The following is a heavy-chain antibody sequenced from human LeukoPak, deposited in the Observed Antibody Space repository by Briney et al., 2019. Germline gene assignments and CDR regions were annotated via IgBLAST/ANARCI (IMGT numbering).Heavy chain of an antibody. CDR3: ARIGGGGPRQLWLRFNKDYFDY. V-gene: IGHV1-2*02. CDR1: GYTFTGYY. Sequence: GASVKVSCKASGYTFTGYYMHWVRQAPGQGLEWMGWINPNSGGTNYAQKFQGRVTMTRDTSISTAYMELSRLRSDDTAVYYCARIGGGGPRQLWLRFNKDYFDYWGQGTLVTVSS. CDR2: INPNSGGT. D-gene: IGHD5-18*01. J-gene: IGHJ4*02.